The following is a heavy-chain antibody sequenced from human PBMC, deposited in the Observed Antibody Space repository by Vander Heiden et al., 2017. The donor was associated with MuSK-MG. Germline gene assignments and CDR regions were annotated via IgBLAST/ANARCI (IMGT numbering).Heavy chain of an antibody. CDR3: ARASDTYHSASGSYLAS. Sequence: QLQLVQSGAEVKKPGSSVKVSCKASGGTFSTYTISWVRQAPGQGLEGMGRIIPILGIVNYAQSFQGRVTITADKSTSTAYMELSGLRSEDAAVYYCARASDTYHSASGSYLASWGQGTLVTVSS. D-gene: IGHD3-10*01. J-gene: IGHJ5*02. CDR2: IIPILGIV. CDR1: GGTFSTYT. V-gene: IGHV1-69*04.